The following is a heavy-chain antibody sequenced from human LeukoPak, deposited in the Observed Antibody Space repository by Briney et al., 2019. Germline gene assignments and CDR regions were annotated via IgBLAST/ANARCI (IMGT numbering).Heavy chain of an antibody. CDR1: GGSISSYY. J-gene: IGHJ4*02. D-gene: IGHD3-16*01. V-gene: IGHV4-59*12. CDR2: IYYSGST. Sequence: ASETLSLTCTVSGGSISSYYWSWIRQPPGKGLEWIGYIYYSGSTNYNPSLKSRVTISVDTSKNQLSLKLSSVTAADTAVYYCARDRSLGELTTESPSFDHWGQGTLVTVSS. CDR3: ARDRSLGELTTESPSFDH.